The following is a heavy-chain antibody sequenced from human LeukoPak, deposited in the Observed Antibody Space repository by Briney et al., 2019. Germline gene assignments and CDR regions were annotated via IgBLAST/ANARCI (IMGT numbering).Heavy chain of an antibody. CDR3: ARAYYGRTTYTAYHFDD. V-gene: IGHV3-11*01. Sequence: GGSLRLSCAASGITFSDYYMSWIRQAPGKGLEWVSYISSSGSITYYADSVKGRFTISRDNAKNSLYLQMNSLRAEDMAVYYCARAYYGRTTYTAYHFDDWGQGTLVTVSS. CDR2: ISSSGSIT. D-gene: IGHD3-10*01. CDR1: GITFSDYY. J-gene: IGHJ4*02.